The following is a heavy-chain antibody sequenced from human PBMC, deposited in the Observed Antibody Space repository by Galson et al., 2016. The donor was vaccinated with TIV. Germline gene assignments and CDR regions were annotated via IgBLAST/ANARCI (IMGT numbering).Heavy chain of an antibody. V-gene: IGHV3-9*01. CDR1: GFTFDDYG. CDR2: ITWNSVGI. J-gene: IGHJ4*02. CDR3: AKEQSCGGDCYLFDF. Sequence: SLRLSCAASGFTFDDYGMHWVRQPPGKGLEWVSGITWNSVGIGYADSVKGRLTISRDNAKNSLYLQMNSLRPDDTDLYYCAKEQSCGGDCYLFDFWGQGALVTVSS. D-gene: IGHD2-21*02.